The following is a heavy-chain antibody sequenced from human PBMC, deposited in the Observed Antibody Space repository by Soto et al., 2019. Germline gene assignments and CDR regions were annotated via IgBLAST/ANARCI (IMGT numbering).Heavy chain of an antibody. Sequence: EVQLVESGGGLVQPGGSLRLSCAASGFSFRSYWMSWVRQAPGKGLEWVAIMKEDGSEEQYVDSVKGRFSISRDNAKNSLFLQMNSLRVEDTAIYYCARSLRSSSGDGYWGQGTLVTVSS. CDR3: ARSLRSSSGDGY. D-gene: IGHD6-6*01. CDR2: MKEDGSEE. J-gene: IGHJ1*01. CDR1: GFSFRSYW. V-gene: IGHV3-7*01.